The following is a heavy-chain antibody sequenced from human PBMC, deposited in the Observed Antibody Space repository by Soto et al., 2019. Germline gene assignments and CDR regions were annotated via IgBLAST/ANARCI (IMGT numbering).Heavy chain of an antibody. J-gene: IGHJ4*02. Sequence: GGSLRLSCEASGFTFSDYYMSWIRQAPGKGLEWVSYISSSSSYTNYADSVKGRFTISRDNAKNSLYLQMNSLRAEDTAVYYCARVSGSYAFDYWGQGTLVTVSS. CDR1: GFTFSDYY. D-gene: IGHD1-26*01. CDR2: ISSSSSYT. CDR3: ARVSGSYAFDY. V-gene: IGHV3-11*05.